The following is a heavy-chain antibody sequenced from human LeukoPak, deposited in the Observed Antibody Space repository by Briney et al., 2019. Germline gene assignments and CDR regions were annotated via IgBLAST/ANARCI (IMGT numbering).Heavy chain of an antibody. CDR2: ISSSGSTI. CDR3: ARQYYDILPGYYPFDY. CDR1: GFTFSSYE. V-gene: IGHV3-48*03. Sequence: GGSLRLSCAASGFTFSSYEVNWVRQAPGKGLEWVSYISSSGSTIYYADSVKGRFTISRDNAKNSLYLQMNSLRAEDTAVYYCARQYYDILPGYYPFDYWGQGTLVTVSS. D-gene: IGHD3-9*01. J-gene: IGHJ4*02.